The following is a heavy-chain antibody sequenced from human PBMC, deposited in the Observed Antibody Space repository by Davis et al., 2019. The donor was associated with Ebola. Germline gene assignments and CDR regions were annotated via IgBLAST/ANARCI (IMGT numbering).Heavy chain of an antibody. CDR3: ARDAGLTMVRGANVGEGYYFDY. CDR1: GFTFTTYA. V-gene: IGHV3-30*04. Sequence: GGSLRLSCAASGFTFTTYAMHWVRQAPGKGLEWVAIISYDESNKFYADSVKGRFTISRDNSKNTLFLQVNSLRAEDTAVYYCARDAGLTMVRGANVGEGYYFDYWGQGALVTVSS. CDR2: ISYDESNK. J-gene: IGHJ4*02. D-gene: IGHD3-10*01.